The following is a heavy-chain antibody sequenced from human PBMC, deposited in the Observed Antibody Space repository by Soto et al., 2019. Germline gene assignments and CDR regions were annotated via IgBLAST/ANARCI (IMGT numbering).Heavy chain of an antibody. CDR1: GYSLTSYW. D-gene: IGHD2-21*01. J-gene: IGHJ4*02. V-gene: IGHV5-51*01. Sequence: PGESLKISCKASGYSLTSYWIGWVRQMPGKGLECMGIIYPGDSDTKYGPSFQGQVTISVDKSINTAYLQWSSLKASDTAIYYCVRLGWGAYYFDYWGQGGLVTVSS. CDR2: IYPGDSDT. CDR3: VRLGWGAYYFDY.